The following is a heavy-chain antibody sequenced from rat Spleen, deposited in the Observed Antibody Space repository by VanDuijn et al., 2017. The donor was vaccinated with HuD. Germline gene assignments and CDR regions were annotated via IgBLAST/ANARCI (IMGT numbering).Heavy chain of an antibody. Sequence: EVQLVESDGGLVQPGRSLKLSCAASGFTFNNYWMTWIRQVPGKGLEWVASITNASGRTYYPDSVKGRFTVSRDTAQNILYLQLDSLRSEDTATYYCTTDTFYDGTYYPGGFDYWGQGVMVTVSS. CDR3: TTDTFYDGTYYPGGFDY. V-gene: IGHV5-31*01. CDR2: ITNASGRT. J-gene: IGHJ2*01. D-gene: IGHD1-12*02. CDR1: GFTFNNYW.